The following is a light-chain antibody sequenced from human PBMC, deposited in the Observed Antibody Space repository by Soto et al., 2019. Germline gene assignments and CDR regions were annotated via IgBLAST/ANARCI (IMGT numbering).Light chain of an antibody. V-gene: IGLV1-40*01. CDR2: GNT. Sequence: QSVLTQPPSVSGAPGQRVTISCTGSSSKIGAGYDVHWYQQLPGSAPKLLIHGNTIRPSGVPDRFSGSKSGTSASLAITGLQAEDEADYYCQSYDSSLSGSYVFGTGTNLTVL. CDR1: SSKIGAGYD. J-gene: IGLJ1*01. CDR3: QSYDSSLSGSYV.